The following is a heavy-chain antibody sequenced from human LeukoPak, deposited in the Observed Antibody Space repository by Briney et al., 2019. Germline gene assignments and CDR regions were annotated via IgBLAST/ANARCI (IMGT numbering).Heavy chain of an antibody. V-gene: IGHV3-23*01. D-gene: IGHD5-18*01. J-gene: IGHJ5*02. Sequence: PGGSLRLSCVASGFTFSSYGMSWVRQAPGKGLEWVSAITATSSSTYDADSVQGRFTISRDNAKNSLYLQMNSLRAEDTAVYYCATRYSYGSWSWSDPWGQGTLVTVSS. CDR3: ATRYSYGSWSWSDP. CDR1: GFTFSSYG. CDR2: ITATSSST.